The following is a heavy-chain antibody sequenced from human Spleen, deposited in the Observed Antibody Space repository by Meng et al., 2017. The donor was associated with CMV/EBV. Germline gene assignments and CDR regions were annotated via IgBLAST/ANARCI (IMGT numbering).Heavy chain of an antibody. CDR3: ARGASYGADWH. CDR2: ISWDGVST. Sequence: GESLKISCAASGFTFDDYTMHWVRQAPGKGLEWVSLISWDGVSTYYADSVKGRFTISRDNSKNSLYLQMNSLRADDTAVYYCARGASYGADWHWGQGTLVTVSS. V-gene: IGHV3-43*01. D-gene: IGHD4/OR15-4a*01. J-gene: IGHJ4*02. CDR1: GFTFDDYT.